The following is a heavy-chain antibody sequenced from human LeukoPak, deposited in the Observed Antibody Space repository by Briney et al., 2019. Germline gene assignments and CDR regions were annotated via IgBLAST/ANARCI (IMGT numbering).Heavy chain of an antibody. CDR1: GYGFTNYW. V-gene: IGHV5-51*01. D-gene: IGHD2-8*01. CDR2: IHPGDSDT. Sequence: KRGESLKISCKASGYGFTNYWIAWVRQMPGKGLEWMGIIHPGDSDTIYSPSFQGQVSISVDKSVRTAYLQWTSLKASDTAMYYCARDGLTDYWGQGTLVTVSS. J-gene: IGHJ4*02. CDR3: ARDGLTDY.